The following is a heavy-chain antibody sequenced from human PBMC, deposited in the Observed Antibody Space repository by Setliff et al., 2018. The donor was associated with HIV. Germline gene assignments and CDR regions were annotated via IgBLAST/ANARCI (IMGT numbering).Heavy chain of an antibody. D-gene: IGHD3-16*01. CDR3: TRLWHENWGGVDY. Sequence: GESLKISCKGSGYSFTSYWISWVRQMPGKGLEWMGRIDPSDSYTNYSPSFQGHVTISADKSISTAYLQWTSLRASDTAMYYCTRLWHENWGGVDYWGQGTLVTVSS. J-gene: IGHJ4*02. V-gene: IGHV5-10-1*01. CDR2: IDPSDSYT. CDR1: GYSFTSYW.